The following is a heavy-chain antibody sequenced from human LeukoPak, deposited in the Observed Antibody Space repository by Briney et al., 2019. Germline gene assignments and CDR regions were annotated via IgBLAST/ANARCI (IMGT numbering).Heavy chain of an antibody. V-gene: IGHV3-7*03. CDR1: GFSFRSYW. Sequence: GGSLRLSCAASGFSFRSYWMSWVRQAPGKGLEWVASIMQDGSERYYVDSVKGRFTISRDNAKNSLSLQMNSLRAEDTALYYCARDVAITGTTIYYYYYMDVWGKGTTVTVSS. D-gene: IGHD1-7*01. CDR3: ARDVAITGTTIYYYYYMDV. J-gene: IGHJ6*03. CDR2: IMQDGSER.